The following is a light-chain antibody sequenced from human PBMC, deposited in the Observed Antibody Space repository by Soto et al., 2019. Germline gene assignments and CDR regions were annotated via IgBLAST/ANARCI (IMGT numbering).Light chain of an antibody. J-gene: IGLJ2*01. Sequence: QSVLTQSPSAYASLGASVKLTCTLSSGHSSYAIAWHQQQPEKGPRYLMKLNSDGSHSKGDGIPDRFSVSSSGAERYLTISSLQSEDEADYYCQTWGTGIVVFDGGTKLTVL. CDR2: LNSDGSH. CDR1: SGHSSYA. CDR3: QTWGTGIVV. V-gene: IGLV4-69*01.